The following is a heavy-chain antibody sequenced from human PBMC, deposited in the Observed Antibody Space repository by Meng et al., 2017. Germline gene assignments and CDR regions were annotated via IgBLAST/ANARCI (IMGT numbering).Heavy chain of an antibody. Sequence: QVQLQQWGAGLLKPSQTLSLTCAVSGGSISSGGYSWSWIRQPPGKGLEWIGYIYHSGSTYYNPSLKSRATISVDRSKNQFSLKLSSVTAADTAVYYCARDGGSYDSSGYYYWGQGTLVTVSS. CDR2: IYHSGST. CDR3: ARDGGSYDSSGYYY. V-gene: IGHV4-30-2*01. D-gene: IGHD3-22*01. J-gene: IGHJ4*02. CDR1: GGSISSGGYS.